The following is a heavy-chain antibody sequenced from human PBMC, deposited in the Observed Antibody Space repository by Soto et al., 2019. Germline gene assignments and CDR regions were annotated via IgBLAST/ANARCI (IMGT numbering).Heavy chain of an antibody. CDR3: ARGVGGHPVPPPDL. CDR1: GCSISMGGYS. CDR2: MYHTGTT. D-gene: IGHD2-8*02. J-gene: IGHJ5*02. Sequence: QMQLQESGSGLVRPSQTLSLTCGVSGCSISMGGYSWNWIRQPPVKGLEWIGYMYHTGTTNYNPSLMSRVTISIDSYMNQFSLRMTYVTAADTAVYFCARGVGGHPVPPPDLWGQGNLITVSS. V-gene: IGHV4-30-2*01.